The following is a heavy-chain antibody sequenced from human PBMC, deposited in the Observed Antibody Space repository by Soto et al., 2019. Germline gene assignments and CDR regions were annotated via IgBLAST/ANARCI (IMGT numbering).Heavy chain of an antibody. V-gene: IGHV1-18*01. CDR1: GYTFTSNG. CDR2: ISTYNGNT. Sequence: QVQLVQSGAEVKKPGTSVKVSCKASGYTFTSNGISWVRQAPGQGLEWMGWISTYNGNTNYAQKLQGRVTMTRDTSTSIAYMALRDLRSDDTAVYSCARDGYGGYGYWGKGSVGAVSS. D-gene: IGHD5-12*01. J-gene: IGHJ4*02. CDR3: ARDGYGGYGY.